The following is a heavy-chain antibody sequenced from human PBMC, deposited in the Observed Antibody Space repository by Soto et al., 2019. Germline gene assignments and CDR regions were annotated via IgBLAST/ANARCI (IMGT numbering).Heavy chain of an antibody. CDR2: IIPIIGRA. Sequence: SVKVSCKASGGTLSSSSITWVRQAPGQGLEWMGGIIPIIGRANYAQKFQGRVTITADESTSTGHMEMSSLRSEDTAVYYCARGLLWFGELLSTHYYYYGMDVWGQGTTVTVSS. V-gene: IGHV1-69*13. D-gene: IGHD3-10*01. CDR3: ARGLLWFGELLSTHYYYYGMDV. CDR1: GGTLSSSS. J-gene: IGHJ6*02.